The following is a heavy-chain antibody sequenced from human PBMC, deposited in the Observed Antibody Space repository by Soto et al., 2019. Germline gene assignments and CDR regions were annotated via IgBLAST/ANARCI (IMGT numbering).Heavy chain of an antibody. V-gene: IGHV4-30-4*01. J-gene: IGHJ4*02. CDR2: IYYSGST. CDR1: GGSISSGDYC. CDR3: ARFHGVYRLFDY. Sequence: SETLSLTCTVSGGSISSGDYCWRWIRPPPGKGLEWIGYIYYSGSTYYNPSLKSRVTISVDTSKNQFSLKLSSVTAADTAVYYCARFHGVYRLFDYWGQGTLVTVSS. D-gene: IGHD4-4*01.